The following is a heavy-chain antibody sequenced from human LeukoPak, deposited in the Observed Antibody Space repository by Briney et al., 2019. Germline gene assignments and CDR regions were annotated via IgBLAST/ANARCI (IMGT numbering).Heavy chain of an antibody. V-gene: IGHV1-2*02. CDR1: GYTFIGYC. CDR3: ARSVAATTLSY. Sequence: ASVKVSCKASGYTFIGYCIHWVRQAPGQGLEWMGWINPISGDTNFAQKFQGRVTMTRDTSISTAYMELSSLRSDDTAVYYCARSVAATTLSYWGQGTLVTVSS. D-gene: IGHD1-26*01. J-gene: IGHJ4*02. CDR2: INPISGDT.